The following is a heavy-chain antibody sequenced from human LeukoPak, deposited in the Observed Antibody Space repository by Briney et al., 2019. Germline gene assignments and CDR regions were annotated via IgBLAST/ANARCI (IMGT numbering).Heavy chain of an antibody. CDR3: ARGGLGGEAFDI. CDR1: GGTFSNYA. J-gene: IGHJ3*02. CDR2: SNAGNGNT. Sequence: ASVKVSCKASGGTFSNYAMHWVRQAPGQRLEWMGWSNAGNGNTKYSQEFQGRVTITRDTSASTAYMELSSLRSEDMAVYYCARGGLGGEAFDIWGQGTMVTVSS. D-gene: IGHD3-16*01. V-gene: IGHV1-3*02.